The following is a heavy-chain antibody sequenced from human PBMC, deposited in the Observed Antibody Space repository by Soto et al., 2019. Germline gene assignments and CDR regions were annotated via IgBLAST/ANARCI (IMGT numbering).Heavy chain of an antibody. D-gene: IGHD6-6*01. J-gene: IGHJ6*02. V-gene: IGHV1-69*13. CDR3: ARDGAARLYYYYGMDV. Sequence: SVKVSCKASGGTFSSYAISWVRQAPGQGLEWVGGIIPIFGTANYAQKFQGRVTITADESTSTAYMELSSLRSEDTAVYYCARDGAARLYYYYGMDVWGQGTTVTVSS. CDR1: GGTFSSYA. CDR2: IIPIFGTA.